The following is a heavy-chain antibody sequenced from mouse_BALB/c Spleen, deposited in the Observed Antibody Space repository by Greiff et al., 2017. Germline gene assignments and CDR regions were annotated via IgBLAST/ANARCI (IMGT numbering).Heavy chain of an antibody. Sequence: EVQRVESGGGLVQPGGSRKLSCAASGFTFSSFGMHWVRQAPEKGLEWVAYISSGSSTIYYADTVKGRFTISRDNPKNTLFLQMTSLRSEDTAMYYCARSEQYGNYVAWFAYWGQGTLVTVSA. CDR1: GFTFSSFG. J-gene: IGHJ3*01. V-gene: IGHV5-17*02. CDR2: ISSGSSTI. D-gene: IGHD2-10*02. CDR3: ARSEQYGNYVAWFAY.